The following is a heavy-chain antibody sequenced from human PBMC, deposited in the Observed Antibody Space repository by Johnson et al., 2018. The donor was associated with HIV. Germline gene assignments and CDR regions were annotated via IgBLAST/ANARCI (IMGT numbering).Heavy chain of an antibody. Sequence: VQLVESGGGLVQPGGSLRLSCAASGFTFSSNYMSWVRQAPGKGLEWVSVIYTGGSTFYADSVKGRFTISRDNSKNALYLQMNSLRAEDTAVYYCARVRVGAFDIWGQGTMVTVSS. CDR3: ARVRVGAFDI. J-gene: IGHJ3*02. V-gene: IGHV3-66*02. D-gene: IGHD1-26*01. CDR1: GFTFSSNY. CDR2: IYTGGST.